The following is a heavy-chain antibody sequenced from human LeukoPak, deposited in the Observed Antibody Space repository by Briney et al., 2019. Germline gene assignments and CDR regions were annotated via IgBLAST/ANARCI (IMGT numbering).Heavy chain of an antibody. V-gene: IGHV4-59*08. CDR3: ARQGGGFWYFDL. J-gene: IGHJ2*01. CDR1: GGSISSYY. D-gene: IGHD6-25*01. Sequence: SQTLSLTCTVSGGSISSYYWSWIRQPPGKGLEWIGYIYYSGSTNYNPSLKSRVTISVDTSKNQFSLKLSSVTAADTAVYYCARQGGGFWYFDLWGRGTLVTVSS. CDR2: IYYSGST.